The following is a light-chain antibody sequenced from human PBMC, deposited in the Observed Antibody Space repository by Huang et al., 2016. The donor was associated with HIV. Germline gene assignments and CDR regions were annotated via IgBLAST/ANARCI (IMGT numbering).Light chain of an antibody. Sequence: EVVLTQSPGILSLSAGERASLSCRASRNLTNSQLAWYQQKVGQPPRLLVFGASTRGWGVPDGLPGGVSGRYFTLSISGLEPDDFATYYCQQYDAFYFGQGTRLE. CDR1: RNLTNSQ. CDR2: GAS. CDR3: QQYDAFY. J-gene: IGKJ2*01. V-gene: IGKV3-20*01.